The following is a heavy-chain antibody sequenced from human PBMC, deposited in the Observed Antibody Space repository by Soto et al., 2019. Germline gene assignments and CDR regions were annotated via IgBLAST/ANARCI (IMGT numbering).Heavy chain of an antibody. CDR3: ARGFTAYYDSSGFSQGPMFDI. D-gene: IGHD3-22*01. CDR1: GGPISSGGYS. V-gene: IGHV4-30-2*01. Sequence: SETLSLTCAVSGGPISSGGYSWSWIRQPPGKGLEWIGYIYHSGSTYYNPSLKSRVTISVDRSKNQFSLKLSSVTAADTAVYYCARGFTAYYDSSGFSQGPMFDIWGQGIMVTVSS. CDR2: IYHSGST. J-gene: IGHJ3*02.